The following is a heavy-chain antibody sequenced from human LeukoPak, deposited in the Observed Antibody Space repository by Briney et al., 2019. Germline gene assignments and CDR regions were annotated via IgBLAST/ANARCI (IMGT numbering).Heavy chain of an antibody. V-gene: IGHV4-4*07. CDR3: ARDRYGGIIDS. Sequence: PSETLSLTCTVSGGSINTYFWTWIRRPAGKGLQWIGRIYPSGSTNYSPSLKSRLTMSVDTSNNQFSLKLSSVTAADTAVYYCARDRYGGIIDSWGQGTLVSVSS. J-gene: IGHJ4*02. CDR2: IYPSGST. CDR1: GGSINTYF. D-gene: IGHD1-1*01.